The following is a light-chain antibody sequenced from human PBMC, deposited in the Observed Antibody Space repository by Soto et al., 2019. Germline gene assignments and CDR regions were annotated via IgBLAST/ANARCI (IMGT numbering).Light chain of an antibody. J-gene: IGLJ1*01. CDR1: GSSIGSNY. Sequence: QSVLTQPPSVSAAPGQMVTISCSGSGSSIGSNYVSWYQQVPGTAPKLLIYENNKRPSGIPDRFSGSKSGTSATLGIAGLQTGDEADYYCGTWDSSLSVYVFGSGTKV. CDR2: ENN. V-gene: IGLV1-51*01. CDR3: GTWDSSLSVYV.